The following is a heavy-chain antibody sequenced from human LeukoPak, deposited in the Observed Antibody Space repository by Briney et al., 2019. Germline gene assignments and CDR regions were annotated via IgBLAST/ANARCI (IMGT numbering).Heavy chain of an antibody. D-gene: IGHD6-19*01. J-gene: IGHJ4*02. CDR2: IYYSGSP. CDR1: GGSISSYY. Sequence: KPSETLSLTCTVSGGSISSYYWNWIRQPPGKGLEWIGYIYYSGSPNYNPSLKSRVIISVDTSNNQFSLNLSSVTAADTAVYYCARGRMGSSGWYDDYWGQGTLVTVSS. V-gene: IGHV4-59*01. CDR3: ARGRMGSSGWYDDY.